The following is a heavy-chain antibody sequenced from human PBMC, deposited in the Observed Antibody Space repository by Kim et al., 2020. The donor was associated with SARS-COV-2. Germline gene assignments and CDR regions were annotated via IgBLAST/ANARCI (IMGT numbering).Heavy chain of an antibody. CDR3: AKTFGFWDSGDQRYYYH. V-gene: IGHV3-23*01. J-gene: IGHJ6*03. Sequence: GGSLRLSCEASGFAFSTYAMSWVRQAPGKGLEWVSGISASGATSYYADSVKGRFTVSRDNFHDTMHLQMNSLRVEDTAIYYCAKTFGFWDSGDQRYYYH. CDR1: GFAFSTYA. CDR2: ISASGATS. D-gene: IGHD6-19*01.